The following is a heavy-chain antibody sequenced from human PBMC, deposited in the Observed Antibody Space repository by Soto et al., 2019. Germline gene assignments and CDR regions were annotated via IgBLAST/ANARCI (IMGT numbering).Heavy chain of an antibody. CDR1: GGTFSSYT. V-gene: IGHV1-69*08. CDR3: ARDAGYCRGGSCYDS. D-gene: IGHD2-15*01. Sequence: QVQLVQSGAEVKKPGSSVKVSCKASGGTFSSYTISWVRQAPGQGLEWMGRIIPILGIANYAQKFQGRVTITADKSTSTAYMELSSLRSEDTAVYYCARDAGYCRGGSCYDSWGQGTLVTVSS. CDR2: IIPILGIA. J-gene: IGHJ4*02.